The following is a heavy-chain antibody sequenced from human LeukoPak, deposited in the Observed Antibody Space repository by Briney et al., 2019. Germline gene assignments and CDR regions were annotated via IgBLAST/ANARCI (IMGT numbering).Heavy chain of an antibody. J-gene: IGHJ3*02. Sequence: KAGGSLRVSCAASGFNFHHAWMYWFRQSPGKGLEWVGRIKSKTDGETSHYAEPVKGRFTMSRDDSKSIFYLQMNSLKTEDTAVYYCSTSAYDDEGVFDIWGQGTRVTVSS. CDR2: IKSKTDGETS. V-gene: IGHV3-15*05. D-gene: IGHD3-16*01. CDR1: GFNFHHAW. CDR3: STSAYDDEGVFDI.